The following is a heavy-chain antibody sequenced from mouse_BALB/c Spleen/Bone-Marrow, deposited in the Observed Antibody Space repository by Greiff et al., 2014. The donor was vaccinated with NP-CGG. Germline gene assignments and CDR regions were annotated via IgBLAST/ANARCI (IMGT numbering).Heavy chain of an antibody. CDR1: GFDFSRFW. CDR3: ARRYGSSYRYWYFDV. Sequence: VKLQESGGGLVQPGGSLKVSCAASGFDFSRFWMSWVRQAPGKGLEWIGEINPDSSTINYTPSLKDKFIISRDSAKNTLYLQMSKVRSEDTALYYCARRYGSSYRYWYFDVWGAGTTVTVSS. J-gene: IGHJ1*01. D-gene: IGHD1-1*01. CDR2: INPDSSTI. V-gene: IGHV4-1*02.